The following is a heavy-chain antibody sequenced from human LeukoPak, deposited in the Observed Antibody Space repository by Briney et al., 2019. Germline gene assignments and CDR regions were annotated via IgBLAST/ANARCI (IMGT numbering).Heavy chain of an antibody. CDR2: IRGSDASP. Sequence: PGGSLRLSCAASGFTFATYTMSWVRQAPGKGLEWVSDIRGSDASPYYADSVKGRFTISRDNSKNTMYLQMNSLRAEDTALYYCAKDFLDNRERPYYMDVWGKGTTVTVSS. CDR3: AKDFLDNRERPYYMDV. J-gene: IGHJ6*03. V-gene: IGHV3-23*01. D-gene: IGHD1-1*01. CDR1: GFTFATYT.